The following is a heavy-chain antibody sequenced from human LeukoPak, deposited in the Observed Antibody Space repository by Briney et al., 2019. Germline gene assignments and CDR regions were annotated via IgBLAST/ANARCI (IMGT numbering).Heavy chain of an antibody. D-gene: IGHD6-19*01. CDR3: ARDPYSRGFFDH. Sequence: PSETLSLTCTVSGGSISSHYWTWIRQTPGKGLEWIGYIYYTGSTNYNPSLKSRLTISLDRSKNQFSLKLSSVTAADTAVYYCARDPYSRGFFDHWGQGTLVTVSS. J-gene: IGHJ4*02. V-gene: IGHV4-59*11. CDR2: IYYTGST. CDR1: GGSISSHY.